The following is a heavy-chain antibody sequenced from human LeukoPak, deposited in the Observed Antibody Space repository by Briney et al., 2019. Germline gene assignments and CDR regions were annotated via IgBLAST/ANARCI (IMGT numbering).Heavy chain of an antibody. CDR2: INHSGGT. D-gene: IGHD3-22*01. V-gene: IGHV4-34*01. Sequence: SETLSHTCAVYGGSFSGYYWSWIRQPPGKGLEWIGEINHSGGTNYNPSLKSRVTISVDTSKNQFSLKLSSVTAADTAVYYCARQGYYYDSSVDYWGQGTLVTVSS. CDR3: ARQGYYYDSSVDY. J-gene: IGHJ4*02. CDR1: GGSFSGYY.